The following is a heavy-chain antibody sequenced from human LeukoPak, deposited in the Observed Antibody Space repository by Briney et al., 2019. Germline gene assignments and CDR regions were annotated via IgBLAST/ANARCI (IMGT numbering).Heavy chain of an antibody. D-gene: IGHD6-13*01. CDR2: ISWNSGST. J-gene: IGHJ4*02. Sequence: PGGSLRLSCAASGFTFDDYAMHWVRQAPGKGLEWVSGISWNSGSTGYADSVKGRFTISRDNAKNSLYLQMNSLRAEDTALYYCAKDIGIAAAGRTHFDYWGQGTLVTVSS. CDR1: GFTFDDYA. V-gene: IGHV3-9*01. CDR3: AKDIGIAAAGRTHFDY.